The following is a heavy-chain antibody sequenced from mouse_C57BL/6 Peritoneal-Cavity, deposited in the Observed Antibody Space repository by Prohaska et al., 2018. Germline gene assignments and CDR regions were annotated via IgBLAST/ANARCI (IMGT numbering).Heavy chain of an antibody. Sequence: HGKSLEWIGDINPNNGGTSYNQKFKGKATLTVDKSSSTAYMELRSPTSEDSAVYYCARRDGYYYYAMDYWGQGTSVTVSS. CDR3: ARRDGYYYYAMDY. V-gene: IGHV1-26*01. D-gene: IGHD2-3*01. J-gene: IGHJ4*01. CDR2: INPNNGGT.